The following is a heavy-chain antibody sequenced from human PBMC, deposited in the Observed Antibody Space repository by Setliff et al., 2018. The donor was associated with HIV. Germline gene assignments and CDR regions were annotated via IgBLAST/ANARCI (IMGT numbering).Heavy chain of an antibody. V-gene: IGHV3-30*01. CDR3: VREGHSSGRAGSFDY. Sequence: PGGSLRLSCAASGFTFSTSVMHWVRQTPGKGLEWVALISNDGSDKLYGDSVTGRFTISRDNSKNTVDLQMNRLRLEDTGVFYCVREGHSSGRAGSFDYWGQGTLVTVSS. CDR1: GFTFSTSV. J-gene: IGHJ4*02. D-gene: IGHD6-19*01. CDR2: ISNDGSDK.